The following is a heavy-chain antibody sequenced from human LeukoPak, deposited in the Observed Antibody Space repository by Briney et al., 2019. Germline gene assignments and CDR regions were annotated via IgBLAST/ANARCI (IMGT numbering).Heavy chain of an antibody. Sequence: PGRSLRLSCAASGFTFSSYPMHWVRQAPGKGLEWVAVISYDGSTKYYADSVKGRFTISRDNSKNTLYLQMNSLRVEDTAVYYCASNYHDSVRTDFWGQGTLVTVSS. J-gene: IGHJ4*02. CDR1: GFTFSSYP. CDR3: ASNYHDSVRTDF. V-gene: IGHV3-30*04. D-gene: IGHD3-22*01. CDR2: ISYDGSTK.